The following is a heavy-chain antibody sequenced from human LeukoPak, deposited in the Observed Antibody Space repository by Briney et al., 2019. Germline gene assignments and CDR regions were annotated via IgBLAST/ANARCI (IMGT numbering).Heavy chain of an antibody. CDR2: ISWNSGSI. V-gene: IGHV3-9*01. CDR3: AKDRSARTSYGMDV. Sequence: GGSLRLSCAASGFNFDNYAMHWVRQAPGKGLEWVSGISWNSGSIGYADSVKGRFTISRDNAKNSLYLQMNSLRDEDTALYYCAKDRSARTSYGMDVWGQGTTVTVSS. J-gene: IGHJ6*02. CDR1: GFNFDNYA.